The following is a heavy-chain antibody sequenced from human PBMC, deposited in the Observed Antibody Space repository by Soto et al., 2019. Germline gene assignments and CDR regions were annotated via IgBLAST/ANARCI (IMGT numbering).Heavy chain of an antibody. J-gene: IGHJ5*02. CDR2: IYYSWIT. CDR3: ARARDPDWFDP. CDR1: GGSIISYY. Sequence: PSETLSLTCTVSGGSIISYYWMWIRQPPGKGLEWIGYIYYSWITNYNPSLKSRVTISVDTSKNQFALKLSSVTAADTAVYYCARARDPDWFDPWGQGTLVTVSS. V-gene: IGHV4-59*01.